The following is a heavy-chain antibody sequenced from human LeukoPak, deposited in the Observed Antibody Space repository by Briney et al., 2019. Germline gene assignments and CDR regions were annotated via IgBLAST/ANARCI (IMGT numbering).Heavy chain of an antibody. CDR2: ISSSSTI. V-gene: IGHV3-48*02. J-gene: IGHJ4*02. CDR1: GFTFSSYS. CDR3: ARDLRGSSYFFDY. Sequence: GGSLRLSCAASGFTFSSYSMNWVRQAPGKGLEWVSYISSSSTIYYADSVKGRFTISRDNAKNSLYLQMNSLRDEDTAVYYCARDLRGSSYFFDYWGQGTLVTVSS. D-gene: IGHD6-6*01.